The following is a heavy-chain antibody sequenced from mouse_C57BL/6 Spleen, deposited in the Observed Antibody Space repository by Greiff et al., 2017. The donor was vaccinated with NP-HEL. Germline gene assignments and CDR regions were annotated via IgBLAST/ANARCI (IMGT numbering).Heavy chain of an antibody. CDR2: IYPGSGST. Sequence: QVQLKQPGAELVKPGASVKMFCKASGYTFTSYWITWVKQRPGQGLEWIGDIYPGSGSTNYNEKFKSKATLTVDTSSSTAYMQLSSLTSEDSAVYYCAATVVAPGAYWGQGTLVTVSA. CDR1: GYTFTSYW. D-gene: IGHD1-1*01. J-gene: IGHJ3*01. CDR3: AATVVAPGAY. V-gene: IGHV1-55*01.